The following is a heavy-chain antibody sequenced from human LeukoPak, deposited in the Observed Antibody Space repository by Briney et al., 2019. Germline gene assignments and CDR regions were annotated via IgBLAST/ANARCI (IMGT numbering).Heavy chain of an antibody. Sequence: SETLSLTCTVSGGSISGSNYHWGWIRQPPAKGLEWVGTAFHTGSAYYNPSLSGRTTISVDTTKNQFSLKLTSVTAADTAVYYCAREPDVWGQGTLVNVSS. V-gene: IGHV4-39*07. J-gene: IGHJ4*02. CDR3: AREPDV. CDR1: GGSISGSNYH. D-gene: IGHD2-2*01. CDR2: AFHTGSA.